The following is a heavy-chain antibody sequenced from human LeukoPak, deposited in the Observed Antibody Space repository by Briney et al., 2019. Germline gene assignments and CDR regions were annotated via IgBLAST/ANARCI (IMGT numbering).Heavy chain of an antibody. CDR3: ASNSFDYYGSGSYSVDY. Sequence: SETLSLTCAVYGGSFSGYYWSWIRRPPGKGLEWIGEINHSGSTNYNPSLKSRVTISVDTSKNQFSLKLSSVPAADTAVYYCASNSFDYYGSGSYSVDYWGQGTLVTVSS. D-gene: IGHD3-10*01. CDR1: GGSFSGYY. CDR2: INHSGST. J-gene: IGHJ4*02. V-gene: IGHV4-34*01.